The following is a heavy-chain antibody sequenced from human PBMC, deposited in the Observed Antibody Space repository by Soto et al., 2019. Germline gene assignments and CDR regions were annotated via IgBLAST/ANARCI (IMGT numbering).Heavy chain of an antibody. CDR1: GYTFTSYA. D-gene: IGHD6-13*01. CDR2: INAGNDNT. V-gene: IGHV1-3*01. J-gene: IGHJ4*02. CDR3: ARDLVPDY. Sequence: QVQLVQSGAEVKKPGASVKVSCKASGYTFTSYAMHWVRQAPGQRLEWMGWINAGNDNTKYSQKFQGRVTITRDTSASTAYMELSSLRSEDTAVYYCARDLVPDYWGQGTLVTVSS.